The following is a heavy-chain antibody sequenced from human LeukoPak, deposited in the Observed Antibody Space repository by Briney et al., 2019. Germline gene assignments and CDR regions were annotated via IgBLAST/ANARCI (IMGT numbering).Heavy chain of an antibody. D-gene: IGHD3-22*01. CDR1: GFTVSSYY. Sequence: GGSLRLSCAASGFTVSSYYMSWVRQAPGKGLEWVSVIYSGGSTYYADSVKGRFTISRDNSKNTLYLQMNSLRAEDTAVYYCASGYYEGSSFDYWGQGTLVTVSS. V-gene: IGHV3-53*01. CDR3: ASGYYEGSSFDY. CDR2: IYSGGST. J-gene: IGHJ4*02.